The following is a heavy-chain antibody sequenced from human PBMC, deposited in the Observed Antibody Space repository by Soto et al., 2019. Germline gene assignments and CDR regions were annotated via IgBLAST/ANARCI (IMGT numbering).Heavy chain of an antibody. CDR1: GYTFSSHG. Sequence: QVQLLQSAAEVRKPGASVKVSCTASGYTFSSHGITWVRQAPGQGLEWMGWISTYNGNTNYAQKVQGRGTMTIDKSTSTAYVELRSMTSGDTAMYYCAACSGPSCHRGREWFDPWGQGTLVTVSA. V-gene: IGHV1-18*04. CDR3: AACSGPSCHRGREWFDP. CDR2: ISTYNGNT. J-gene: IGHJ5*02. D-gene: IGHD2-2*01.